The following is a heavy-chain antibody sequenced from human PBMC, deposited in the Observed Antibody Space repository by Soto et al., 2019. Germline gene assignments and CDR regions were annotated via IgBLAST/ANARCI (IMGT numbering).Heavy chain of an antibody. CDR2: ISYDGSNK. CDR1: GFTFSSYG. CDR3: AKDHEVVVPGPIGH. J-gene: IGHJ1*01. V-gene: IGHV3-30*18. D-gene: IGHD2-2*01. Sequence: GGSLRLSCVASGFTFSSYGMHWVRQAPGKGLEWVAVISYDGSNKYYADSVKGRFTISRDNSKNTLYLQMNSLRAEDTAVYYCAKDHEVVVPGPIGHWGQGTLVTVSS.